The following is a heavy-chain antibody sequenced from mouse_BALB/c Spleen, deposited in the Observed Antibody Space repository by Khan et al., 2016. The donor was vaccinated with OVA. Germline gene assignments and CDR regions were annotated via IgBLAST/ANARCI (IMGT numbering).Heavy chain of an antibody. J-gene: IGHJ1*01. CDR2: IAPANGNT. CDR1: GFNIKDTY. Sequence: VQLQQSGAELVKPGASVKLSCTASGFNIKDTYLHWVKQRPEQGLEWIGRIAPANGNTQYDPKFQGKATIKYDKSSDKSYLQLNSLTSEDTAVYYCARPSYDPRDFEGWGAGTTVTVAS. CDR3: ARPSYDPRDFEG. V-gene: IGHV14-3*02. D-gene: IGHD2-3*01.